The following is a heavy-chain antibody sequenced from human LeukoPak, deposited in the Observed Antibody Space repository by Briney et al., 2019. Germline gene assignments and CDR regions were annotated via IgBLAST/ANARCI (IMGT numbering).Heavy chain of an antibody. CDR2: IYYSGST. Sequence: SETLSLTCTVSGGSISSFYWSWIRQPPGKGLEWIGYIYYSGSTNYNPSLKSRVTISVDTSKNQFSLKLSSVTAADTAVYYCARHGTSGTNLDWFDPWGQGTLVAVSS. CDR1: GGSISSFY. CDR3: ARHGTSGTNLDWFDP. J-gene: IGHJ5*02. V-gene: IGHV4-59*01. D-gene: IGHD1-1*01.